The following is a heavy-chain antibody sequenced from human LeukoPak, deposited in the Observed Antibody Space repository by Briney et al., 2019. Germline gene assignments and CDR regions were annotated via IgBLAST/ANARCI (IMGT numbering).Heavy chain of an antibody. Sequence: PGGSLRLSCAASGFTFSSYAMSWVRQAPGKGLEWVSAISGSGGSTYYADSVKGRFTISRDNSKNTLYLQMNSLRAEDTAVYYCAKPYYDFWSGYLSWFDPWGQGTLFTVSS. J-gene: IGHJ5*02. V-gene: IGHV3-23*01. CDR3: AKPYYDFWSGYLSWFDP. CDR2: ISGSGGST. D-gene: IGHD3-3*01. CDR1: GFTFSSYA.